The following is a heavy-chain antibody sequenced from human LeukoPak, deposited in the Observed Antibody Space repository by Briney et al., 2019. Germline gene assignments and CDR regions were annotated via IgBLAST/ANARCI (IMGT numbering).Heavy chain of an antibody. CDR3: AKGKDTLNPYWYFDV. D-gene: IGHD5-18*01. CDR2: INWSGVST. J-gene: IGHJ2*01. CDR1: EFSFDDYA. Sequence: GGSLRLSCAASEFSFDDYAISWVRQAPGKGLEWVSGINWSGVSTGYADSVKGRFTISRDNTKNSLFLQLNSLRAEDTAFYYCAKGKDTLNPYWYFDVWGRGTLVSVSS. V-gene: IGHV3-20*04.